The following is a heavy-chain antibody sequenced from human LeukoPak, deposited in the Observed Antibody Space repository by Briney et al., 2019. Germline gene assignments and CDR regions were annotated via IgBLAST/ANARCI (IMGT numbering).Heavy chain of an antibody. D-gene: IGHD2-15*01. CDR3: ARSPGLGYSGGSCHFDY. V-gene: IGHV4-59*08. Sequence: PSETLSLTRTVSGGSISSYYWSWIRQPPGKGLDWIGYIYYSGSTSYNPSLKSRVTISVDTSKNQFSLRLNSVTAADTALYYCARSPGLGYSGGSCHFDYWGQGILVTVSS. CDR1: GGSISSYY. CDR2: IYYSGST. J-gene: IGHJ4*02.